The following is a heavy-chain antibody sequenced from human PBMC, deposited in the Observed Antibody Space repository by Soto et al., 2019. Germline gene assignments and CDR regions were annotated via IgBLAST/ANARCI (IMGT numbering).Heavy chain of an antibody. CDR3: ARPHPIAAAGKGWFDP. CDR1: GYTFTGYY. CDR2: INPNSGGT. V-gene: IGHV1-2*02. Sequence: QVQLVQSGAEVKKPGASVKVSCKASGYTFTGYYMHWVRQAPGQGLEWMGWINPNSGGTNYAQKFQGRVTMTRDTSISTAYMELSRLRSDDTAVYYCARPHPIAAAGKGWFDPWGQGTLVTVSS. D-gene: IGHD6-13*01. J-gene: IGHJ5*02.